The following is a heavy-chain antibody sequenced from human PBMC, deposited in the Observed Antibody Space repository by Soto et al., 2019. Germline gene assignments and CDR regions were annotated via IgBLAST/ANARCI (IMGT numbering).Heavy chain of an antibody. CDR3: AXXFXLIPYGMAV. CDR1: GGTFSSYA. D-gene: IGHD2-21*01. J-gene: IGHJ6*01. Sequence: SCKASGGTFSSYAISWVRQAPGQGLEWMGGIIPIFGTANYAQEFQGRVTITADESTSTAYMELSSLRSEDTAVYYCAXXFXLIPYGMAVWXXGTTVTVSS. CDR2: IIPIFGTA. V-gene: IGHV1-69*01.